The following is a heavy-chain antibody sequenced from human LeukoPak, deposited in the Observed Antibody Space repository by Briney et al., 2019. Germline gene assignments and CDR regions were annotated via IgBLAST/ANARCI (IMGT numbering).Heavy chain of an antibody. D-gene: IGHD3-9*01. CDR3: AKGAGNFDWSYHDY. Sequence: PGGSLRLSCAASGFSVSNNYMTWVRQAPGKGLEWLSVIYSGGTTYNADSVKGRFTISRDNSKNTLYLQLNSLRAEDTAVYYCAKGAGNFDWSYHDYWGQGTLVTVA. CDR2: IYSGGTT. J-gene: IGHJ4*02. V-gene: IGHV3-53*01. CDR1: GFSVSNNY.